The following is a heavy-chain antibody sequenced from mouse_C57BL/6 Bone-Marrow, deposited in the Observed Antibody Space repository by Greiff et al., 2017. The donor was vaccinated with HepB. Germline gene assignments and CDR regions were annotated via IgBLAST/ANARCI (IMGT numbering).Heavy chain of an antibody. D-gene: IGHD1-1*01. CDR3: ARCYYDGDWYFDV. Sequence: QVQLQQPGAELVKPGASVKLSCKASGYTFTSYWMQWVKQRPGQGLEWIGEIDPSDSYTNYNQKFKGKATLTVDTSSSTAYMQLSSLTSEDSAVYYCARCYYDGDWYFDVWGTGTTVTVSS. CDR2: IDPSDSYT. V-gene: IGHV1-50*01. J-gene: IGHJ1*03. CDR1: GYTFTSYW.